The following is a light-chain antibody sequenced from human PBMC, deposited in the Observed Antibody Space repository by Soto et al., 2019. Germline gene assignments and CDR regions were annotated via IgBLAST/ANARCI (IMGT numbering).Light chain of an antibody. V-gene: IGKV1-5*03. Sequence: DIQMTQSPSTLSASVGDRVTIACRASQSISTWLAWYQQKPGKAPKLLIYQASILESGVPSRFNGSGSATEITLTISTLQPEEFASYYCQQYETFPLTFSVGTKVEIK. CDR1: QSISTW. J-gene: IGKJ4*01. CDR2: QAS. CDR3: QQYETFPLT.